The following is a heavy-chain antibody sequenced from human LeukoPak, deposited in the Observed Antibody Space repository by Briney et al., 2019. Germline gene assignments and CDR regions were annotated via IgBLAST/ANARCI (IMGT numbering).Heavy chain of an antibody. V-gene: IGHV3-74*01. D-gene: IGHD1-26*01. CDR1: GFTFSSYW. CDR2: INSDGSST. CDR3: AREEGEWELPNDFQH. Sequence: PGGSPRLSCAASGFTFSSYWMHWVRQAPGKGLVWVSRINSDGSSTSYADSVKGRFTISRDNAKNTLYLQMNSLRAEDTAVYYCAREEGEWELPNDFQHWGQGTLVTVSS. J-gene: IGHJ1*01.